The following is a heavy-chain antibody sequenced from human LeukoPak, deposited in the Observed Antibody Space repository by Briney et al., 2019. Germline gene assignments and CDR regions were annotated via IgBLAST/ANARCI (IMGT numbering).Heavy chain of an antibody. CDR1: GGTFSSYA. CDR2: IIPIFGTA. V-gene: IGHV1-69*01. CDR3: ARDHHNYYDSSGYYYFFDY. D-gene: IGHD3-22*01. J-gene: IGHJ4*02. Sequence: SSVKVSCKASGGTFSSYAISWVRQAPGQGLEWMGGIIPIFGTANYAQKFQGRVTITADESTSTAYMELSSLGSEDTAVYYCARDHHNYYDSSGYYYFFDYWGQGTLVTVSS.